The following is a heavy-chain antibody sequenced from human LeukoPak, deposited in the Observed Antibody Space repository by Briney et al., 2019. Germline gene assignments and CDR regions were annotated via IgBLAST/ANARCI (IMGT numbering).Heavy chain of an antibody. Sequence: SGGSLRLSCAASGFTFSSYTMRWVRQAPGKGLQWVAVISYDGSNKYYADSVRGRFTISRDSSKNTLYLQMNSLRAEDTAVYYCARGSDYWGQGTLVTVSS. J-gene: IGHJ4*02. V-gene: IGHV3-30-3*01. CDR2: ISYDGSNK. CDR1: GFTFSSYT. CDR3: ARGSDY.